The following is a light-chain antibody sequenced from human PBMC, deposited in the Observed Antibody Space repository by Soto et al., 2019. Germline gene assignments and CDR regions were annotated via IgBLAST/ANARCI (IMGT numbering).Light chain of an antibody. CDR1: QSVSSY. CDR2: DAS. J-gene: IGKJ3*01. Sequence: EIVLTQSPATLSLSPGERATLSCRVSQSVSSYLAWYQQKPGQAPRLLIYDASNRATGIPARFSGSGSGTDFTLTISSLEPEDFAVYYCQQRSNWPRIFTFGPGTKVDIK. CDR3: QQRSNWPRIFT. V-gene: IGKV3-11*01.